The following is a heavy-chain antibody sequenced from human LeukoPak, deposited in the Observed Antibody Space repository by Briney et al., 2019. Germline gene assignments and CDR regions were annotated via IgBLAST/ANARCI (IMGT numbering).Heavy chain of an antibody. J-gene: IGHJ5*02. CDR3: AREGRRNEYYYDSSGPNNWFDP. CDR2: IYYSGST. D-gene: IGHD3-22*01. Sequence: ASETLSLTCTVSGGSISSSSYYWGWIRQPPGKGLEWIGSIYYSGSTYYNPSLRSRVTISVDTSKNQFSLKLSSVTAADTAVYYCAREGRRNEYYYDSSGPNNWFDPWGQGTLVTVSS. V-gene: IGHV4-39*07. CDR1: GGSISSSSYY.